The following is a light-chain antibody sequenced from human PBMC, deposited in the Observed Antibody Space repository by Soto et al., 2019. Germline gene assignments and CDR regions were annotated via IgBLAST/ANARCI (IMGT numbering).Light chain of an antibody. Sequence: EIVLTQSPATLSLSPGERATLSCRASQSVSSYLAWYQQKPGQAPRLLIYDASNRATGIPARFSGSGSGTDFTLTISSLEPEDFAVYYCQQYGGPWTFGQGTKVEIK. J-gene: IGKJ1*01. CDR3: QQYGGPWT. V-gene: IGKV3-11*01. CDR2: DAS. CDR1: QSVSSY.